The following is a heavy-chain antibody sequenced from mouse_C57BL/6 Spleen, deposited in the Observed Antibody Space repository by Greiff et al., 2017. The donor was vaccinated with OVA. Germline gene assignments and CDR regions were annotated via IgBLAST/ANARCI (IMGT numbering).Heavy chain of an antibody. CDR2: INPNNGGT. J-gene: IGHJ2*01. Sequence: VQLQQSGPELVKPGASVKISCKASGYTFTDYYMNWVKQSHGKSLEWIGDINPNNGGTSYNQKFKGKATLTVDKSSSTAYMELRSLTSEDSAVYYCAREDSNTLRNYWGQGTTLTVSS. CDR3: AREDSNTLRNY. V-gene: IGHV1-26*01. CDR1: GYTFTDYY. D-gene: IGHD2-5*01.